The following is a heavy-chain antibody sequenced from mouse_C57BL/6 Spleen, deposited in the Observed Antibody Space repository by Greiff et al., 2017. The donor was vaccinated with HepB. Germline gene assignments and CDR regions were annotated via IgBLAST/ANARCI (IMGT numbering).Heavy chain of an antibody. J-gene: IGHJ1*03. V-gene: IGHV1-69*01. D-gene: IGHD1-1*01. CDR3: ARGYGSSYRWYFDV. Sequence: QVQLQQPGAELVMPGASVKLSCKASGYTFTSYWMHWVKQRPGQGLEWIGEIDPSDSYTNYNQKFKGKSTLTVDKSSSTAYMQLSSLTSEYSAVYYCARGYGSSYRWYFDVWGTGTTVTVSS. CDR1: GYTFTSYW. CDR2: IDPSDSYT.